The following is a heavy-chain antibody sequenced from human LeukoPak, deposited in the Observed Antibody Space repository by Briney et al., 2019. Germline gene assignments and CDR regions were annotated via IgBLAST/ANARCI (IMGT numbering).Heavy chain of an antibody. CDR3: ASTRSENFFFDY. D-gene: IGHD2-2*01. CDR2: INPNSGGT. CDR1: GYTFTGYY. V-gene: IGHV1-2*02. Sequence: ASVKVSCKASGYTFTGYYMHWVRQAPGQGLEWMGWINPNSGGTNYAQKFQGRVTMTRDTSISTAYMELSRLRSDDTAVCYCASTRSENFFFDYWGQGTLVTVSS. J-gene: IGHJ4*02.